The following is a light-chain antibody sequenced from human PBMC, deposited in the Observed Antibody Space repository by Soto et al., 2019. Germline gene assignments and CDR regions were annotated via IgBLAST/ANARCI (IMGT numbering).Light chain of an antibody. Sequence: DIQMTQSPSSLSASVGDRVTITCRASQSIDNYLNWYQHKPGEAPKLLIYGTSTLQTGVPLRFSGSGSGTDFTLTISSLQAEDFATYLCQESYTSPAVSFRGGTKVDIX. CDR1: QSIDNY. CDR2: GTS. V-gene: IGKV1-39*01. J-gene: IGKJ4*01. CDR3: QESYTSPAVS.